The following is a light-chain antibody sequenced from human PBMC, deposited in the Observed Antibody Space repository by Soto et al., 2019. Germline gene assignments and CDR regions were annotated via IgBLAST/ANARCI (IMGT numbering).Light chain of an antibody. CDR3: QSYDSSLSGVV. Sequence: QSVLTQPPSVSGAPGQRVTISCTGSSSNIGAGYDVHWYQQLPGTAPKLLIYGNSNRPSGVPDRFSGSKSGTSASLAITGLQADDEAEYYCQSYDSSLSGVVFGGGTQLTVL. V-gene: IGLV1-40*01. CDR2: GNS. J-gene: IGLJ2*01. CDR1: SSNIGAGYD.